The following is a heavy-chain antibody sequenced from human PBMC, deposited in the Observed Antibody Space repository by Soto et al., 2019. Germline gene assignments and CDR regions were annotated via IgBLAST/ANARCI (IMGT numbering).Heavy chain of an antibody. V-gene: IGHV5-51*01. J-gene: IGHJ3*02. CDR2: IYPGDSDT. CDR3: ARRFLHYDRFDI. D-gene: IGHD3-22*01. CDR1: GYSFTTYW. Sequence: PGESLKSSCKSSGYSFTTYWIGWVRQMPGKGLECMGIIYPGDSDTRYSPSFQGQVTISADKSISTAYLQWTSLKASDTAMYYCARRFLHYDRFDIWGQVXMVTVSS.